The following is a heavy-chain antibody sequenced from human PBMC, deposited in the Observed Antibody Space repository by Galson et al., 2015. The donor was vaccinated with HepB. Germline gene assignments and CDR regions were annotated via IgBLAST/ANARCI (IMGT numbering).Heavy chain of an antibody. D-gene: IGHD5-12*01. V-gene: IGHV4-59*01. J-gene: IGHJ3*02. CDR2: IYYSGST. Sequence: SETLSLTCTVSGGSISSYYWSWVRQPPGKGLEWIGYIYYSGSTNYNPSLKSRVTISVDTSKNQFSLKLSSVTAADTAVYYCARDGPYSGYGLDAFDIWGQGTMVTVSS. CDR1: GGSISSYY. CDR3: ARDGPYSGYGLDAFDI.